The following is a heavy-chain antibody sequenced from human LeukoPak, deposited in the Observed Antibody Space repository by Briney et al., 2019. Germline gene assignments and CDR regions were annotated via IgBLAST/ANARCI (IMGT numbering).Heavy chain of an antibody. Sequence: ASVKVSCKASGYTFTTYYMHWVRQAPGQGLEWMGWINPNSGGTNYAQKFQGWVTMTRDTSISTAYVELSRLRSDDTAVYYCARERCVAAAGKRVFDYWGQGALVTVSS. CDR3: ARERCVAAAGKRVFDY. J-gene: IGHJ4*02. D-gene: IGHD6-13*01. V-gene: IGHV1-2*04. CDR1: GYTFTTYY. CDR2: INPNSGGT.